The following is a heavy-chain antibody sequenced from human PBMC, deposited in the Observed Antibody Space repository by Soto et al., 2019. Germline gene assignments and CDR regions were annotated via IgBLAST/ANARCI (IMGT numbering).Heavy chain of an antibody. Sequence: EVQLVESGGGLVQPGGSLRLSCAASGFTFSNYWMSWVRQAPGKGLEWVANIKHYGSQNYYVDSVNGRITTSRDNTKHSFYLQRNRLGDEATAVYDCARDHISGSKFDSWGRGTLVTVSS. CDR2: IKHYGSQN. D-gene: IGHD6-19*01. CDR1: GFTFSNYW. V-gene: IGHV3-7*01. CDR3: ARDHISGSKFDS. J-gene: IGHJ4*02.